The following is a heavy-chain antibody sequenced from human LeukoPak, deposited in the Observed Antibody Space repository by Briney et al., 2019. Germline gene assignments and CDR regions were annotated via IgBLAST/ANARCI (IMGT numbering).Heavy chain of an antibody. D-gene: IGHD5-24*01. CDR1: GGSISSSSYY. J-gene: IGHJ4*02. CDR3: ARDYIRDGYNFVDY. V-gene: IGHV4-39*07. CDR2: IYYSGST. Sequence: SETLSLTCTVSGGSISSSSYYWGWIRQPPGKGLEWIGSIYYSGSTYYNPSLKSRVTISVDTSKNQFSLKLSSVTAADTAVYYCARDYIRDGYNFVDYWGQGTLVTVSS.